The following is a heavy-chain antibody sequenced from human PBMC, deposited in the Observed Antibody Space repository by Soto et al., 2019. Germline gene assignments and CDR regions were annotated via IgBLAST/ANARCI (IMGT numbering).Heavy chain of an antibody. CDR2: IYYSGST. CDR1: GGSISSSSYY. CDR3: ASGYSSSWYEYYYYYCGMDV. V-gene: IGHV4-39*01. Sequence: SETLSLTCTVSGGSISSSSYYWGWIRQPPGKGLEWIGSIYYSGSTYYNPSLKSRVTISVDTSKNQFSLKLSSVTAADTAVYYCASGYSSSWYEYYYYYCGMDVWGQGTTVTVSS. J-gene: IGHJ6*02. D-gene: IGHD6-13*01.